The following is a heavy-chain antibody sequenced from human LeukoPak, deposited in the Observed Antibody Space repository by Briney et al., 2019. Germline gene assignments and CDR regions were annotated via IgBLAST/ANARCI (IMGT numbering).Heavy chain of an antibody. CDR1: GYTFTSYG. CDR2: ISAYNGNT. D-gene: IGHD5-18*01. Sequence: GASVKVSCKASGYTFTSYGISWVRQAPGQGLEWMGWISAYNGNTNYAQKLQGRVTMTTDTSTSAAYMELRSLRSDDTAVYYCARVGAAGIQLWGIEVFDYWGQGTLVTVSS. CDR3: ARVGAAGIQLWGIEVFDY. V-gene: IGHV1-18*01. J-gene: IGHJ4*02.